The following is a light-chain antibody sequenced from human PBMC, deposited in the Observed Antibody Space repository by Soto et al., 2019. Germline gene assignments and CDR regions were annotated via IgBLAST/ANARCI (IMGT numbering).Light chain of an antibody. Sequence: ILMTQSPAPLSVSPGERATLSCKSSQSVRSNLAWYQQRPGQAPRLLIYGASTRATGLPARFSGSGSGTEFTLTISSLQSEDVAVYYCQQYIYWPYTFGQGTKVDI. CDR3: QQYIYWPYT. CDR2: GAS. J-gene: IGKJ2*01. CDR1: QSVRSN. V-gene: IGKV3-15*01.